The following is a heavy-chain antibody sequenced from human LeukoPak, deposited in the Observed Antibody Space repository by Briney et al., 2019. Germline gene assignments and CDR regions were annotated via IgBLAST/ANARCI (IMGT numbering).Heavy chain of an antibody. CDR2: INWNGGST. Sequence: GGSLRLSCAASGFTFDDYGMSWVRQAPGKGLEWVSGINWNGGSTGYADSVKGRFTISRDNAKNSLYLQMNSLRAEDTALYYCARAGVYYYGSGSYYMDVWGRGTTVTVSS. V-gene: IGHV3-20*04. J-gene: IGHJ6*03. D-gene: IGHD3-10*01. CDR1: GFTFDDYG. CDR3: ARAGVYYYGSGSYYMDV.